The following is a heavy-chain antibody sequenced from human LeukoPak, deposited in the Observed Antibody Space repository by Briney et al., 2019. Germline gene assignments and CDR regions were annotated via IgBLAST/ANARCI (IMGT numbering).Heavy chain of an antibody. D-gene: IGHD2-2*01. CDR2: ISYDGSNK. CDR1: GFTFSSYA. J-gene: IGHJ6*03. CDR3: ARIPAARQRPRNYYYYYMDV. V-gene: IGHV3-30-3*01. Sequence: GGSLRLSCAASGFTFSSYAMHWVRQAPGKGLEWVAVISYDGSNKYYADSVKGRFTISRDNSKNTLYLQMNSLRAEDTAVYYCARIPAARQRPRNYYYYYMDVWAKGPRSPSP.